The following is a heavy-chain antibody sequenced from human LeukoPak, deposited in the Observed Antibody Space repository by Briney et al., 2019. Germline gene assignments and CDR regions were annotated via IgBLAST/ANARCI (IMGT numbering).Heavy chain of an antibody. D-gene: IGHD1-26*01. Sequence: ASVKVSCKASGYTFTSYGISWVRQAPGQGLEWMGWISAYNGYTNYAQKLQGRVTMTTDTFTRTASMELRSLRSEDTAIYYCARDNSVGDNAWWFDPWGQGTLVTVSS. CDR2: ISAYNGYT. V-gene: IGHV1-18*01. CDR1: GYTFTSYG. CDR3: ARDNSVGDNAWWFDP. J-gene: IGHJ5*02.